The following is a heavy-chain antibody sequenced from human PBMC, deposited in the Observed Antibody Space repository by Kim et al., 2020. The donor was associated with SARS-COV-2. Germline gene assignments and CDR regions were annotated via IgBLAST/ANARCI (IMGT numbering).Heavy chain of an antibody. J-gene: IGHJ6*02. CDR3: ARRYCSGGSCYGYYYGMDV. CDR1: GYTFTSYA. D-gene: IGHD2-15*01. CDR2: INAGNGNT. V-gene: IGHV1-3*01. Sequence: ASVKVSCKASGYTFTSYAMHWVRQAPGQRLEWMGWINAGNGNTKYSQKFQGRVTITRDTSASTAYMELSSLRSEDTAVYYCARRYCSGGSCYGYYYGMDVWGQGTTVTVSS.